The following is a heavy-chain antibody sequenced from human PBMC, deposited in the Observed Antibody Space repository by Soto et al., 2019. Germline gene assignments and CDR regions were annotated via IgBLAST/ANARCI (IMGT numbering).Heavy chain of an antibody. Sequence: SGESLKISCKGSGYSFTSYWIGWVRQMPGKGLEWMGIIYPGDSDTRYSPSFQGQVTISADKSISTAYLQWSSLRASDTAMYYCARLRGSSHDAFDIWGQGTMVTVSS. J-gene: IGHJ3*02. CDR3: ARLRGSSHDAFDI. CDR2: IYPGDSDT. V-gene: IGHV5-51*01. D-gene: IGHD6-6*01. CDR1: GYSFTSYW.